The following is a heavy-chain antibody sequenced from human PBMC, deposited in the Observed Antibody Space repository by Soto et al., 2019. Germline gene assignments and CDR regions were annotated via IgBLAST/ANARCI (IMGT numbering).Heavy chain of an antibody. CDR1: GFTFTSSS. CDR3: AAALTSGAFDI. D-gene: IGHD3-9*01. J-gene: IGHJ3*02. Sequence: SVKVSCKASGFTFTSSSVQWVRQARGQRLEWIGWIVVGSGNTNYAQKFQERVTITRDMSTSTAYMELSSLRSEDTAVYYCAAALTSGAFDIWGQGTMVTVSS. V-gene: IGHV1-58*01. CDR2: IVVGSGNT.